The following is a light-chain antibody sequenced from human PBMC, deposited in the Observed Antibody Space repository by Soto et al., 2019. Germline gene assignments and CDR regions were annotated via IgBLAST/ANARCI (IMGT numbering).Light chain of an antibody. CDR3: QSYDSSLSGWV. CDR2: GNS. CDR1: SSNIGGHYD. V-gene: IGLV1-40*01. J-gene: IGLJ3*02. Sequence: QSVLTQPPSVSGAPGQRVTISCTGSSSNIGGHYDVHWYQQLPGTAPKLLIYGNSNRPSGVPDRFSGSKSGTSASLAITGLQAEDEADYYCQSYDSSLSGWVFGGGTKLTVL.